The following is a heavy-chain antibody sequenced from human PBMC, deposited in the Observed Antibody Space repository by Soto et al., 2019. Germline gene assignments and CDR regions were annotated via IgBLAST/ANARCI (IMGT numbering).Heavy chain of an antibody. CDR1: GFTFSSYS. D-gene: IGHD1-26*01. CDR3: ASDGSARWELVRFDY. Sequence: GGSLRLSCAASGFTFSSYSMNWVRQAPGKGLEWVSSISSSSSYIYYADSVKGRFTISRDNAKNSLYLQMNSLRAEDTAVYYCASDGSARWELVRFDYWGQGTLVTVSS. J-gene: IGHJ4*02. V-gene: IGHV3-21*01. CDR2: ISSSSSYI.